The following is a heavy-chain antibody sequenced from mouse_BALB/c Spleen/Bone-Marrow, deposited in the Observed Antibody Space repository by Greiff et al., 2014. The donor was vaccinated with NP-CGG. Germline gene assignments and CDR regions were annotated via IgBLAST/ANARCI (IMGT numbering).Heavy chain of an antibody. V-gene: IGHV5-4*02. CDR3: ARSGERYGAMDY. D-gene: IGHD1-1*02. J-gene: IGHJ4*01. CDR1: GFTFSDFY. Sequence: EVKLVESGGGLVKPGGSLKLSCAASGFTFSDFYMFWFRQTPEKRLEWVATVSNGGTYTYYPDSVKGRFTISRDNAKNNLYLQMSSLKSEDTVMYYCARSGERYGAMDYWGQGTSVTVTS. CDR2: VSNGGTYT.